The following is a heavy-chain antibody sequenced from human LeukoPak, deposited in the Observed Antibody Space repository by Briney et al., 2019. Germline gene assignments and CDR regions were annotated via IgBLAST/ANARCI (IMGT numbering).Heavy chain of an antibody. D-gene: IGHD5-24*01. J-gene: IGHJ4*02. CDR2: IYYSGST. CDR1: GGSISSSSYY. CDR3: ARLRRDGYKPRDY. V-gene: IGHV4-39*01. Sequence: PSETLSLTCTVSGGSISSSSYYWGWIRQPPGKGLEWIGSIYYSGSTYYNPSPKSRVTISVDTSKNQFSLKLSSVTAADTAVYYCARLRRDGYKPRDYWGQGTLVTVSS.